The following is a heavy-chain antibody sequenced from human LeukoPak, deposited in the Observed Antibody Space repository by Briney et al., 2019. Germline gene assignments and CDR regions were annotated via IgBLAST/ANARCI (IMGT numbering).Heavy chain of an antibody. D-gene: IGHD2-15*01. J-gene: IGHJ6*02. CDR1: GGTFSNYA. Sequence: SVKVSCKASGGTFSNYAISWVRQAPGQGLQWMGRIIPILGIANYAQKFQGRVTITADKSTSTAYMELSSLRSEDTAVYYCARDKRCSGGSCYSVDGYYYYYGMDVWGQGTTVTASS. V-gene: IGHV1-69*04. CDR2: IIPILGIA. CDR3: ARDKRCSGGSCYSVDGYYYYYGMDV.